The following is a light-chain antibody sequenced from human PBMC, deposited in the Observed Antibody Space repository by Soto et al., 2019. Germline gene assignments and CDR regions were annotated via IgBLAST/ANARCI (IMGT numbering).Light chain of an antibody. CDR2: DVS. V-gene: IGLV2-14*01. J-gene: IGLJ1*01. CDR1: GSDVGGYKY. CDR3: SSYTSSSPCV. Sequence: QSALTQPASVSGSPGQSITISCTGTGSDVGGYKYVSWYQQYPGKAPKLMMYDVSNRPSGVSNRFSGSKSGNTASLTISGLQAEEEADYYCSSYTSSSPCVFGTGTKLTVL.